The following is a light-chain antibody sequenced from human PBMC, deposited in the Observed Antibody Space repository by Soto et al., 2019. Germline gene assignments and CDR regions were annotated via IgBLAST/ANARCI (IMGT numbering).Light chain of an antibody. Sequence: ERVMTQSPATLSVSPGERATLSCRASQSVSSNLAWYQQKPGQAPRLLIYGASTRATGIPARFSGSGSGTDFTLTISSLEPEDFAIYYCQQRFNWPRTFGQGTKVDIK. CDR3: QQRFNWPRT. CDR2: GAS. J-gene: IGKJ1*01. V-gene: IGKV3D-15*01. CDR1: QSVSSN.